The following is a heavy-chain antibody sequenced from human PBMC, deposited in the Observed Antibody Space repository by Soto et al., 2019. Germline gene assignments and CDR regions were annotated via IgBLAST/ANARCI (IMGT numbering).Heavy chain of an antibody. CDR2: IYHSGST. V-gene: IGHV4-4*02. CDR1: GGSISSSNW. Sequence: NPSETLSLTCAVSGGSISSSNWWSWVRQPPGQGLEWIGEIYHSGSTNYNPSLKSRVTISVDKSKNQFSLKLSSVTAADTAVYYCARDRRIQGIAAAGTGYYYYYYGMDVWGQGTTVTVSS. CDR3: ARDRRIQGIAAAGTGYYYYYYGMDV. D-gene: IGHD6-13*01. J-gene: IGHJ6*02.